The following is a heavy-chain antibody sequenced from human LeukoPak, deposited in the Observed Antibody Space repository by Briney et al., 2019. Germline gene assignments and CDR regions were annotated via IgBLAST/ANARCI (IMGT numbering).Heavy chain of an antibody. J-gene: IGHJ6*02. D-gene: IGHD2-15*01. V-gene: IGHV4-4*07. CDR2: IYTSGST. CDR1: GGPISSYY. Sequence: SETLSLTCTVSGGPISSYYWSWIRQPAGKGLEWMGRIYTSGSTNYNPSLKRRSTISVNTFKNQFSMKLSSVNAADTAVYYCARGTQVAAYYYSYYYCMDFWGQGTTVTVPS. CDR3: ARGTQVAAYYYSYYYCMDF.